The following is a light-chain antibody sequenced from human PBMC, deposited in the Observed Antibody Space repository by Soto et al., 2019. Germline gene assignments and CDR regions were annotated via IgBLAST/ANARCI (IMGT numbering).Light chain of an antibody. Sequence: EIVLTQSPCTLSFSQGERATLSCRASQRVTNNYFAWYRQKPGRALRLLIYGASSRATGIPDRFSGSGSGTDFTLTISRLEPEYFAVYYCQQYGSSPPWTFGQGTKVDIK. J-gene: IGKJ1*01. CDR2: GAS. V-gene: IGKV3-20*01. CDR3: QQYGSSPPWT. CDR1: QRVTNNY.